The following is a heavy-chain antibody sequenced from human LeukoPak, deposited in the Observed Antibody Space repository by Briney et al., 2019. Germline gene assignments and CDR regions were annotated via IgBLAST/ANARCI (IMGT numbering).Heavy chain of an antibody. CDR1: GGTFSSYA. J-gene: IGHJ4*02. Sequence: SVKVSCKASGGTFSSYAISWVRQAPGQGLEWMGGIIPIFGTANYAQKFQGRVTITADESTSTAYMELSSLRSEDTAVYYCASDIVVVPAAPALGWGQGTLVTVSS. CDR2: IIPIFGTA. D-gene: IGHD2-2*01. V-gene: IGHV1-69*13. CDR3: ASDIVVVPAAPALG.